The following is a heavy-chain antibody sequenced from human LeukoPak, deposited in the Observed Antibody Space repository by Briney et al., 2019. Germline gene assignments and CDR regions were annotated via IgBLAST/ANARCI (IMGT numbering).Heavy chain of an antibody. J-gene: IGHJ4*02. Sequence: SETLSLTCTVSGGSISSYYWSWIRQPPGKGLEWIGYIYYSGSTNYNPSLTSRVTISVDTSKNQFSLKLSSVTAADTAVYYCARQELDSSGLSVDYWGQGTLVTVSS. CDR1: GGSISSYY. CDR3: ARQELDSSGLSVDY. CDR2: IYYSGST. D-gene: IGHD3-22*01. V-gene: IGHV4-59*08.